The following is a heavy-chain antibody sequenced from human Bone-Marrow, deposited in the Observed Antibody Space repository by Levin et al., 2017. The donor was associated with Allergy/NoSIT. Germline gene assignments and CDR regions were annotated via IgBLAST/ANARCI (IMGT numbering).Heavy chain of an antibody. J-gene: IGHJ4*02. CDR3: ARLDTTDFDT. CDR2: INPGDSDT. V-gene: IGHV5-51*01. Sequence: LGESLKISCKGSGYSFTTYWIAWVRQMPGKGLEWMGIINPGDSDTTYSPSFQGQVSMSVDKSTNTAHLHWTSLKASDTAVYYCARLDTTDFDTWGQGTLVTVSS. CDR1: GYSFTTYW. D-gene: IGHD3/OR15-3a*01.